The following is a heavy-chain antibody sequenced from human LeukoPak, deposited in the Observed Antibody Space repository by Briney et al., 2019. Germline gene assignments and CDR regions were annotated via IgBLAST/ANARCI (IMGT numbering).Heavy chain of an antibody. Sequence: GGSLRLSCLASGFTFSSNPMHWVRQAPGKGLEYVAAISNNGGTTYYADSVKGRFTISRDNSKNTLYLQMTSLRVEDTAVFYCARVTGTIFDYWGQGTLVTVSS. D-gene: IGHD1-7*01. CDR1: GFTFSSNP. CDR2: ISNNGGTT. V-gene: IGHV3-64D*09. CDR3: ARVTGTIFDY. J-gene: IGHJ4*02.